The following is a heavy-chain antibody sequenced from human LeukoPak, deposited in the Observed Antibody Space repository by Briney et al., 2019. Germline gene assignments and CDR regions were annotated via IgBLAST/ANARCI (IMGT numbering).Heavy chain of an antibody. V-gene: IGHV3-23*01. D-gene: IGHD3-22*01. J-gene: IGHJ4*02. Sequence: GGSLRLSCAASGLTFSSYAMNWVRQAPGKGLELVSVIGGNGGSTDYADSVKGRFTISRDNSRNTLYLQMNSLRAEDTAIYYCAKSPPHYYDSSGSHFDFWGQGTLVTVSS. CDR2: IGGNGGST. CDR3: AKSPPHYYDSSGSHFDF. CDR1: GLTFSSYA.